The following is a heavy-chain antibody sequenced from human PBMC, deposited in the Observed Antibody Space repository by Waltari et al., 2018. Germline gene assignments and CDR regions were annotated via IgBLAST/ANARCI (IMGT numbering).Heavy chain of an antibody. V-gene: IGHV3-53*04. CDR2: IYTDDRT. Sequence: QLVAAGGGLVKPGGALRLPWAGFGFTVTRKYMAGVRQAPGKGLELVSLIYTDDRTFYADSVKGRFTISRHDSTNTLFLQMSGLRVEDTALYYCASRPGGDYPYFDYWGQGTLVTVSS. CDR1: GFTVTRKY. CDR3: ASRPGGDYPYFDY. J-gene: IGHJ4*02. D-gene: IGHD4-17*01.